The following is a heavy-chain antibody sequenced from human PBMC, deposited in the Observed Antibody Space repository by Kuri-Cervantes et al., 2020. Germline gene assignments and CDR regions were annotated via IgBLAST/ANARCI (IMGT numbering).Heavy chain of an antibody. D-gene: IGHD3-22*01. CDR1: GFTFSHHG. CDR2: IKQDGSEK. CDR3: AKALYDSSGSYYYYYGMDV. V-gene: IGHV3-7*01. Sequence: GESLKISCAASGFTFSHHGMHWVRQAPGKGLEWVANIKQDGSEKYYVDSVKGRFTISRDNAKNSLYLQMNSLRAEDTAVYYCAKALYDSSGSYYYYYGMDVWGQGTTVTVSS. J-gene: IGHJ6*02.